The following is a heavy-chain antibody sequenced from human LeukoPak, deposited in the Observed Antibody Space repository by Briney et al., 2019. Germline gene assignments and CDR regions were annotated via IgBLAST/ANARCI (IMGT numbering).Heavy chain of an antibody. CDR3: ARRDISSGWSFDY. J-gene: IGHJ4*02. V-gene: IGHV4-4*07. CDR2: IHTSGST. CDR1: GGSISNYH. D-gene: IGHD6-19*01. Sequence: SETLSPTSTVSGGSISNYHWSWIRQPAGKGLEWIGQIHTSGSTNYNPPLKSRVTMSIDTTEDQVSLTIRSVTAADTAFYYCARRDISSGWSFDYWGQGTLVTVSS.